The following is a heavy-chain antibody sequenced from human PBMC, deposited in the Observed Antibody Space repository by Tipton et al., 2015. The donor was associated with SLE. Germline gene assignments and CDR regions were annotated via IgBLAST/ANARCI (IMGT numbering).Heavy chain of an antibody. V-gene: IGHV4-59*11. D-gene: IGHD1-1*01. CDR1: GGSISSHY. J-gene: IGHJ6*02. CDR2: IYYSGST. CDR3: ARTGTETYYYGMDV. Sequence: TLSLTCTVSGGSISSHYWSWIRQPPGKGLEYIGYIYYSGSTNYNPSLKSRVTISVDTSKNQFSLKLSSVTAADTAVYYCARTGTETYYYGMDVWGQGTTVTVSS.